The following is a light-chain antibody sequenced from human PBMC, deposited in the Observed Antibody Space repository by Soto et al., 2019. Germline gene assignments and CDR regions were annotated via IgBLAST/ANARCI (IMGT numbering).Light chain of an antibody. CDR1: QSLNSN. J-gene: IGKJ1*01. V-gene: IGKV3-15*01. CDR2: GAS. CDR3: QQYGSSGT. Sequence: DTIMTQSPVILSVSPGERATLSCRASQSLNSNLAWYQQKPGQAPRLLIIGASERVTTIPARFSGSGSGTEFTLSISSLQSDDFAVYYCQQYGSSGTFGQGTKVDIK.